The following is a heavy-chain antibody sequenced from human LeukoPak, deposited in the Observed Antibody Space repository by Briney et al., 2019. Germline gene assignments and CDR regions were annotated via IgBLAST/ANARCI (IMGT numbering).Heavy chain of an antibody. CDR1: GASISSSY. CDR3: ARGMYYSDY. CDR2: IYDSGNT. V-gene: IGHV4-59*13. Sequence: PSETLSLTCTVSGASISSSYWSWIRQPPGRGLEWIAYIYDSGNTNYNASLKSRVTISMETSKNQFSLKVTSVTAADTAVYYCARGMYYSDYWGQGTLVTVSS. J-gene: IGHJ4*02. D-gene: IGHD3-10*01.